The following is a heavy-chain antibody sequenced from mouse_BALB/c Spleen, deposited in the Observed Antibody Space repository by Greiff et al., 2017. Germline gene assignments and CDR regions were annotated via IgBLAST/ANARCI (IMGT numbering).Heavy chain of an antibody. V-gene: IGHV5-17*02. CDR1: GFTFSSFG. J-gene: IGHJ1*01. CDR2: ISSGSSTI. CDR3: ARSTVRRYFDV. Sequence: EVQLVESGGGLVQPGGSRKLSCAASGFTFSSFGMHWVRQAPEKGLEWVAYISSGSSTIYYADTVKGRFTISRDNPKNTLFLQMTSLRSEDTAMYYCARSTVRRYFDVWGAGTTVTVSS.